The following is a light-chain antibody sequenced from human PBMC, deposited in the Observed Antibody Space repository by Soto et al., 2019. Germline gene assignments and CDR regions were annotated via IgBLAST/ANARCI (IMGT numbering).Light chain of an antibody. CDR3: GTWDSSLNGVV. V-gene: IGLV1-51*01. CDR1: SSNIGNNY. CDR2: DND. Sequence: QSVLTQPPSVSAAPGQKVTISCSGSSSNIGNNYVSWYQQLPGTAPKLLIYDNDKRPSGIPGRFSGSKSGTSATLGITGLQTGDEADYYCGTWDSSLNGVVFGGGTKLTVL. J-gene: IGLJ2*01.